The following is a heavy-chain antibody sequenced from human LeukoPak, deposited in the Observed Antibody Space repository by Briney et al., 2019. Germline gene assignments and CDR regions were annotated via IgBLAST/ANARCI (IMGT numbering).Heavy chain of an antibody. Sequence: ASVKVSCKAPGYTFTGYYIHWVRQAPGQGLEWMGWINPNSGGTNNAQRFQGRVTMTRDTSISTAYMELSRLRSDDTAVYYCARVLFYSSGNKSNRVDYWGQGTLVTVSS. CDR2: INPNSGGT. CDR3: ARVLFYSSGNKSNRVDY. V-gene: IGHV1-2*02. CDR1: GYTFTGYY. D-gene: IGHD6-19*01. J-gene: IGHJ4*02.